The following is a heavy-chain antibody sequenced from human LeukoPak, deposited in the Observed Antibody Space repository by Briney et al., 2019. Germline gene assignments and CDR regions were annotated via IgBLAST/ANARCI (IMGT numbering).Heavy chain of an antibody. V-gene: IGHV3-30*10. CDR3: ARALVGTENFDY. CDR1: GFSFTIHA. CDR2: VSHDGSTQ. D-gene: IGHD5-12*01. J-gene: IGHJ4*02. Sequence: GGSLRLSFEASGFSFTIHAMHWVRQAPGKGLEWVAVVSHDGSTQYYTDSVRGRFTISRDNSKSTFYLQMNRLRTYDTAVYYCARALVGTENFDYWGQGTLVTVST.